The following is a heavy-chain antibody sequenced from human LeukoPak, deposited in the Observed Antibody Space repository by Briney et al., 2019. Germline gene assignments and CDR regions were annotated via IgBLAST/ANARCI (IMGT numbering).Heavy chain of an antibody. D-gene: IGHD2-2*01. CDR3: AKDNPIEKVPGLGPGS. CDR2: IQFHGSDI. CDR1: GFTFTNSG. V-gene: IGHV3-30*02. J-gene: IGHJ5*02. Sequence: GGSLRLSCAASGFTFTNSGMHWVRQAPGRGLEWVAFIQFHGSDIFYADSVEGRFTISRDNSKNALYLQMNSLRPEDTAVYYCAKDNPIEKVPGLGPGSWGQGTLVTVSS.